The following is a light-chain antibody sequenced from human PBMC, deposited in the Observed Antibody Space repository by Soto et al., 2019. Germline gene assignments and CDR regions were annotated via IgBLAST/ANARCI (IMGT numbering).Light chain of an antibody. CDR2: DAS. CDR3: QQHSHWPPWT. Sequence: EIVLTQSPATLSLSPGERATLSCRASQSVSTYLACYQQKPGQAPRLFIYDASNRATGIPARFSGSGSGTDFTLTISSLEPEDFAVYYCQQHSHWPPWTFGQGTKVDIK. J-gene: IGKJ1*01. V-gene: IGKV3-11*01. CDR1: QSVSTY.